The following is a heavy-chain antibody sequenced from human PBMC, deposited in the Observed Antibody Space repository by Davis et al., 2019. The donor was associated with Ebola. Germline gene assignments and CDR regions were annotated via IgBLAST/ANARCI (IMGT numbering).Heavy chain of an antibody. J-gene: IGHJ4*02. CDR3: AREGKYRDESRTFDY. CDR2: VTSSGGGT. D-gene: IGHD2-2*01. V-gene: IGHV3-23*01. Sequence: GGSLRLSCSASGFTFSSYAMTWARQAPGKGLEWVSAVTSSGGGTYYADSVKGRFTISRDNSKNTLYLQMNSLRAEDTAVYYCAREGKYRDESRTFDYWGQGTLVTVSS. CDR1: GFTFSSYA.